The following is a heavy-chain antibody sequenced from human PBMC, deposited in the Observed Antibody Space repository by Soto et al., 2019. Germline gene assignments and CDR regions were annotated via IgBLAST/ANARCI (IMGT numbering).Heavy chain of an antibody. Sequence: QVQLQESGPGLVKPSGTLSLSCAVSGDSISRRNWWSWVRQSPGQGLEWIGEIHHSGSTNYNLSLKSQVTISIDKPKNHFSLSLTSVTAADTAVYYCARATAVADAIVYGVDVWGQGTAVTVSS. V-gene: IGHV4-4*02. J-gene: IGHJ6*02. CDR1: GDSISRRNW. D-gene: IGHD2-21*02. CDR2: IHHSGST. CDR3: ARATAVADAIVYGVDV.